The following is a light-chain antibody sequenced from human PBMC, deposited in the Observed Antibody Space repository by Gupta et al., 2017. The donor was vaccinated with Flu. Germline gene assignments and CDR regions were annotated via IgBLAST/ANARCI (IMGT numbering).Light chain of an antibody. J-gene: IGLJ1*01. V-gene: IGLV1-44*01. Sequence: QFVLAQPPSASGTPGQRVTISCSGSSSNIGSNAVNWYQQVPGTAPKLLIYGNDRRPSGVPDRCSGSKSGASAALAIGGLQSEDEAAYYCAAWDDSLNGHYVFGTGTKVTAL. CDR1: SSNIGSNA. CDR2: GND. CDR3: AAWDDSLNGHYV.